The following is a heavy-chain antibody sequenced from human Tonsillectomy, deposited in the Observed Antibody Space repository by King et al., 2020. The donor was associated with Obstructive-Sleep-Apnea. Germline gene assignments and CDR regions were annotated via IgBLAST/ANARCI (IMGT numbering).Heavy chain of an antibody. V-gene: IGHV3-13*01. CDR3: ARDQYQLRTGAVPYYYGMDV. J-gene: IGHJ6*02. Sequence: VQLVESGGGLVQPGGSLRLSCAASGFTFSSYDMHWVRQATGKGLEWVSAIGTAGDTYYPGSVKGRFTITRETAKNSLYLQMNSLRAGDTAVYYCARDQYQLRTGAVPYYYGMDVWGQGTTVTVSS. CDR2: IGTAGDT. D-gene: IGHD2-2*01. CDR1: GFTFSSYD.